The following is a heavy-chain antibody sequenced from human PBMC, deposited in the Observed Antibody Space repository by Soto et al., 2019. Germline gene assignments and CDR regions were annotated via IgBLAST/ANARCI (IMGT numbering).Heavy chain of an antibody. Sequence: QAQLVQSGAEVKKPGASVKVSCKASGHTFTIYEIYWVRQAPGQKLEWMGWNNVGNGNTKYSQKFQGRVTITRDTSASTGYIALSGLTFEDTAVYYCARNYHGLGVWGKGPTVTVSS. J-gene: IGHJ6*03. D-gene: IGHD3-10*01. CDR3: ARNYHGLGV. V-gene: IGHV1-3*01. CDR1: GHTFTIYE. CDR2: NNVGNGNT.